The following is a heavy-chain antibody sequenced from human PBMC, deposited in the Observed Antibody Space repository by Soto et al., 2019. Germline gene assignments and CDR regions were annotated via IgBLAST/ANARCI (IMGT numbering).Heavy chain of an antibody. V-gene: IGHV3-23*01. CDR3: AIDKGPGGGSCFDY. J-gene: IGHJ4*02. CDR2: ISGSGGNT. D-gene: IGHD2-15*01. Sequence: EVQLLESGGGLVQPGGSLRLSCAASGFTFSNYAMSWVRQAPGKGLEWVSAISGSGGNTYYADSVKGRFTISRDQSKNTLYLQMNSLKAEDTAVYYCAIDKGPGGGSCFDYWGQGTLVTVSS. CDR1: GFTFSNYA.